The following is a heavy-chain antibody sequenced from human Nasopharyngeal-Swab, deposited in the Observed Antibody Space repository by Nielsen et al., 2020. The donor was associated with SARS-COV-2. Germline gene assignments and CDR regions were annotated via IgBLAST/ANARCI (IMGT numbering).Heavy chain of an antibody. V-gene: IGHV1-8*01. CDR3: ARDAIVVVPADNAPANYYYYGMDV. Sequence: ASVKVSCKASGYTFTSYDINWVRQATGQGLEWMGWMNPNSGNTGYAQKFQGRVTMTRNTSISTAYMELNSLRAEDTAVYYCARDAIVVVPADNAPANYYYYGMDVWGQGTTVTVSS. CDR2: MNPNSGNT. D-gene: IGHD2-2*01. J-gene: IGHJ6*02. CDR1: GYTFTSYD.